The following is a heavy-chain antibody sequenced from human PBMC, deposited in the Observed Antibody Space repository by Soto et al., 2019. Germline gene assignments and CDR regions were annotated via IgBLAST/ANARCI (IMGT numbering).Heavy chain of an antibody. J-gene: IGHJ6*02. V-gene: IGHV4-34*01. CDR3: AREDSYGWSGESLDV. D-gene: IGHD6-19*01. Sequence: SETLSLTCAVVGDSLRGQSWNWIRQSPGKGLEWIGELDQSGGTNYNPSLKSRAIISDDTSKNQFSPTLTSVTAADTAVYYCAREDSYGWSGESLDVWGQGTTVTVSS. CDR2: LDQSGGT. CDR1: GDSLRGQS.